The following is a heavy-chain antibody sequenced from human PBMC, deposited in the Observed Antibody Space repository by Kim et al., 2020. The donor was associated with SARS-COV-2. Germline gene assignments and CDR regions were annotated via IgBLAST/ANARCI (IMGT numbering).Heavy chain of an antibody. J-gene: IGHJ4*02. Sequence: YYTPSLKSRVTISVDTSKNQCSLKLSSVTAADTAVYDCARPGDYGDYGGYWGQGTLVTVSS. D-gene: IGHD4-17*01. V-gene: IGHV4-39*01. CDR3: ARPGDYGDYGGY.